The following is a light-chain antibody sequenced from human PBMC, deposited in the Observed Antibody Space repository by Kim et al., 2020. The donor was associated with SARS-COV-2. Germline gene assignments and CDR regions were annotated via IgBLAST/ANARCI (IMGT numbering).Light chain of an antibody. CDR3: QQRSNWPLT. CDR1: QTVSSY. Sequence: EIVLTQSPATLSLSPGERATLSCRASQTVSSYLAWYQQKPGQAPRLLIYDASNRATDIPARFSGSGFGTDFTLTISSLEPEDFAVYYCQQRSNWPLTFGPGTKVDIK. CDR2: DAS. V-gene: IGKV3-11*01. J-gene: IGKJ3*01.